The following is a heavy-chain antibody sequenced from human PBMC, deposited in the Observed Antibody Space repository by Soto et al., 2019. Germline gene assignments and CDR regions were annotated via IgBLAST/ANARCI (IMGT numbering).Heavy chain of an antibody. J-gene: IGHJ6*02. CDR2: VYSTGGT. V-gene: IGHV4-59*08. D-gene: IGHD1-1*01. CDR3: VRQGIGNLHGLVGV. CDR1: SGPTSSHN. Sequence: QVQLQQSGPGLVKPSETLSLTCSVSSGPTSSHNWGWIRQTPGRGLEWIGYVYSTGGTSYNPSLTRPVTISADTSTNNSSLTPTSATAADTPVYYCVRQGIGNLHGLVGVWGHGTTVRVSS.